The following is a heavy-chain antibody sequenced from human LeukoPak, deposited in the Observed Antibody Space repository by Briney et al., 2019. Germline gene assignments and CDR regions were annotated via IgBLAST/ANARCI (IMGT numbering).Heavy chain of an antibody. Sequence: PSETLSLTCTVSGGSISSSSYYWGWIRQPPGKGLEWIGSIYYSGSTYSNPSLQSRVTISVDTSKNQFSLKLNSVTAADTAVYYCARGAPLPSVLLWFGELPYYYYYYMDVWGKGTTVTISS. CDR1: GGSISSSSYY. CDR2: IYYSGST. CDR3: ARGAPLPSVLLWFGELPYYYYYYMDV. V-gene: IGHV4-39*01. D-gene: IGHD3-10*01. J-gene: IGHJ6*03.